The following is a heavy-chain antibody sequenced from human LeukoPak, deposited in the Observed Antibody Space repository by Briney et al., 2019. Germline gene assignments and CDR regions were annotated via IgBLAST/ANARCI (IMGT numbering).Heavy chain of an antibody. CDR1: GYTFTGYY. V-gene: IGHV1-2*06. Sequence: ASVKVSCKASGYTFTGYYMHWVRQAPGQGLEWMGRIIPNSGGTNYAQKFQGRVTMTRDTSISTAYMELSRLRSDDTAVYYCARDLGYCSSTSCYVIDYWGQGTLVTVSS. CDR3: ARDLGYCSSTSCYVIDY. J-gene: IGHJ4*02. D-gene: IGHD2-2*01. CDR2: IIPNSGGT.